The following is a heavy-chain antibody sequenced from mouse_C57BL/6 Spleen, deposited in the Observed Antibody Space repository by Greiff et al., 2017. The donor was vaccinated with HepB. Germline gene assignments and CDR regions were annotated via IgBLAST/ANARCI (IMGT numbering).Heavy chain of an antibody. CDR3: ARDNDDGYDY. CDR2: ISDGGSYT. CDR1: GFTFSSYA. D-gene: IGHD2-3*01. Sequence: EVQLVESGGGLVKPGGSLKLSCAASGFTFSSYAMSWVRQTPEKRLEWVATISDGGSYTYYPDNVKGRFTISRDNAKNNLYLQMSHLKSEDTAMYYCARDNDDGYDYWGQGTLFTVSA. J-gene: IGHJ3*01. V-gene: IGHV5-4*01.